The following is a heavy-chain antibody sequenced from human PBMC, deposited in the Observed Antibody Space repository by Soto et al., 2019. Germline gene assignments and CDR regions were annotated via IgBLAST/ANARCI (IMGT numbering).Heavy chain of an antibody. V-gene: IGHV3-15*07. CDR3: TTRSVLPHSGSYYYYYYMDV. CDR1: GFTFSNAW. J-gene: IGHJ6*03. CDR2: IKSKTDGGTT. D-gene: IGHD1-26*01. Sequence: PGGSLRLSCAASGFTFSNAWMNWVRQAPGKGLEWVGRIKSKTDGGTTDYAAPVKGRFTISRDDSKNTLYLQMNSLKTEDTAVYYCTTRSVLPHSGSYYYYYYMDVWGKGTTVTVSS.